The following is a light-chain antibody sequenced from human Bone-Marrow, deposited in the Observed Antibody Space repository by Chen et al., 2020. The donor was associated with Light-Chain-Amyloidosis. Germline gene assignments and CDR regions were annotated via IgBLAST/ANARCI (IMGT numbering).Light chain of an antibody. J-gene: IGLJ2*01. Sequence: SHELTQPPSSSVSPRQTARITCSGDDLPTKYAYWYQQKPGHAPVLGIHRDNERPSGISERFSGSSSGTTATLTISGVQAEDEADYHCQSADSSGTYEVIFGGGTKLTVL. V-gene: IGLV3-25*03. CDR3: QSADSSGTYEVI. CDR2: RDN. CDR1: DLPTKY.